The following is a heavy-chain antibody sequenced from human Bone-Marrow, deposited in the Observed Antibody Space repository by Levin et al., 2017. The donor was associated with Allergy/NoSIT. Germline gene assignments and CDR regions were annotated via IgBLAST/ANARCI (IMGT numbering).Heavy chain of an antibody. J-gene: IGHJ3*02. D-gene: IGHD3-3*01. V-gene: IGHV3-21*01. Sequence: GESLKISCAASGFTFSSYSMNWVRQAPGKGLEWVSSISSSSSYIYYAVSVKGRFTISRDNAKNSLYLQMNSLRAEDTAVYYCARDWGYDFWSGYKAHDAFDIWGQGTMVTVSS. CDR3: ARDWGYDFWSGYKAHDAFDI. CDR2: ISSSSSYI. CDR1: GFTFSSYS.